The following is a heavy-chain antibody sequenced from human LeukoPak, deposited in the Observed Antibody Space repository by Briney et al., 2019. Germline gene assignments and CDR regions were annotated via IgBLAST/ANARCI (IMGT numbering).Heavy chain of an antibody. J-gene: IGHJ6*03. CDR1: GFTFSSYW. CDR2: ISSSGSTI. Sequence: GGSLRLSCAASGFTFSSYWMSWVRQAPGKGLEWVSYISSSGSTIYYADSVKGRFTISRDNAKNSLYLQMNSLRAEDTAVYYCARDQVVVVAATRETDYYYYMDVWGKGTTVTISS. CDR3: ARDQVVVVAATRETDYYYYMDV. V-gene: IGHV3-48*04. D-gene: IGHD2-15*01.